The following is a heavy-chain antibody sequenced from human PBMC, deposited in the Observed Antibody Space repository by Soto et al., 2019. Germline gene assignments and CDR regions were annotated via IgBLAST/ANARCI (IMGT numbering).Heavy chain of an antibody. J-gene: IGHJ5*02. D-gene: IGHD3-16*01. V-gene: IGHV3-23*01. CDR3: AKGGPFTGGFDP. Sequence: EGQLLQSGGDLVQPGGSLRLPCAGSGLTLRSYAMTWIRQTPEKGLEWVSTISGRSSVPSYADSVNGRFTVSRDNSKNTLYLQMNSLRPEDTAIYYCAKGGPFTGGFDPWGQGTLVTVSA. CDR2: ISGRSSVP. CDR1: GLTLRSYA.